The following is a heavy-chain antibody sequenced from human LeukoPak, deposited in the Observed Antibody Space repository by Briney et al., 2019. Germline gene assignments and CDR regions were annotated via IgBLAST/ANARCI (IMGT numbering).Heavy chain of an antibody. CDR1: GFTFSSYA. Sequence: GGSLRLSCAASGFTFSSYAMSWVRQAPGKGLEWVSAISGSGGSTYYADSVKGRFTISRDNSKNTLYLQMNSLRAEDTAVYYCAKVIKSTIPCYYYYGMDVWGQGTTVTVSS. CDR3: AKVIKSTIPCYYYYGMDV. D-gene: IGHD2-21*01. V-gene: IGHV3-23*01. CDR2: ISGSGGST. J-gene: IGHJ6*02.